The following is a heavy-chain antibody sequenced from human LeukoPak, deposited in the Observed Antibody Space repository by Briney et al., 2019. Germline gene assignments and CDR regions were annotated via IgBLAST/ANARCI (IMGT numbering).Heavy chain of an antibody. V-gene: IGHV3-53*01. Sequence: PGGSLRLSCAVSGFPVSSNHMGWVRQAPGKGLEWVSVIFGGGKTSYAGSVQGRVTLSRDNSKNTLYLQMIRLRVEDTAVYYCAARRGSSWFDYWGQGTLVTVSS. CDR2: IFGGGKT. J-gene: IGHJ4*02. CDR1: GFPVSSNH. D-gene: IGHD6-13*01. CDR3: AARRGSSWFDY.